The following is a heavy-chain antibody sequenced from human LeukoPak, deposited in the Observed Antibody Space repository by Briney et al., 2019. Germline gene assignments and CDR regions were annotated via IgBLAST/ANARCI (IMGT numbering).Heavy chain of an antibody. CDR3: ARVYESYYYDSSGRGSDI. CDR1: GYTFTGYY. Sequence: ASVKVSCKASGYTFTGYYMHWVRQAPGQGLEWMGWINPNSGGTNYAQKFQGRVTMTRDTSISTAYMELSRLRSDDTAVYYCARVYESYYYDSSGRGSDIWGQGTMVTVSS. CDR2: INPNSGGT. J-gene: IGHJ3*02. D-gene: IGHD3-22*01. V-gene: IGHV1-2*02.